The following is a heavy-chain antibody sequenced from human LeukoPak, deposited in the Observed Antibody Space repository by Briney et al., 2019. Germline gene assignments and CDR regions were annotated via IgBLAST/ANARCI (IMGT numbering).Heavy chain of an antibody. CDR1: GGSIPGYH. Sequence: SETLSLTCAVYGGSIPGYHWSWIRQPPGKGLEWVGEIHYTGATSYNPSLKSRVTISVDTSKNQFSLKLSSVTAADTAVYYCASHIVVVPAAPPDWFDPWGQGTLVTVSS. J-gene: IGHJ5*02. V-gene: IGHV4-34*01. D-gene: IGHD2-2*01. CDR3: ASHIVVVPAAPPDWFDP. CDR2: IHYTGAT.